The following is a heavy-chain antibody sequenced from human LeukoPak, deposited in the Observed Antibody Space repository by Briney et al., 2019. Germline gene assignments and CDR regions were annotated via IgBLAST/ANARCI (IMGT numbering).Heavy chain of an antibody. CDR3: ARGGLLWFGELWGDY. Sequence: PGGSLRLSCAASGFTFSSYAMHWVRPAPGKGLEWVVVILYDGSNKYYTDSVKGRFTLSRDNSKNTQYLQMNSLRAEETAVYYCARGGLLWFGELWGDYWGEGTLVTVSS. CDR2: ILYDGSNK. CDR1: GFTFSSYA. V-gene: IGHV3-30*04. J-gene: IGHJ4*02. D-gene: IGHD3-10*01.